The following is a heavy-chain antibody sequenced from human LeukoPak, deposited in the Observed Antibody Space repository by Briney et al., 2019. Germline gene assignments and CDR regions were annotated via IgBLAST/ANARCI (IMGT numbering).Heavy chain of an antibody. CDR3: ARGLTSYYDSSGYW. Sequence: PGGSLRLSCAASGFTFSSYEMNWVRQAPGKGLEWVSYISGIGTTIYYADSVKGRFAISRDKEKNSLYLQMNRLRAEDTAVYYCARGLTSYYDSSGYWGGQGTLVTVSS. J-gene: IGHJ4*02. CDR1: GFTFSSYE. CDR2: ISGIGTTI. D-gene: IGHD3-22*01. V-gene: IGHV3-48*03.